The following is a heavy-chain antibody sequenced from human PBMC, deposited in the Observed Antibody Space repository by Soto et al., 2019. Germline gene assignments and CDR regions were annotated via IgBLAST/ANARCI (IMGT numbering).Heavy chain of an antibody. V-gene: IGHV3-30*03. CDR3: ARDQQMAYYYGSGPIDYYGKDV. CDR2: ISFGGDNK. CDR1: GFSLSNNG. D-gene: IGHD3-10*01. J-gene: IGHJ6*02. Sequence: QVQLVESGGGVVQPGRSLRLSCAASGFSLSNNGMHWVRQAPGKGLEWVAVISFGGDNKYYADSVKGRFTISRDNLKNAFYLQMNNLRVGATAVYYCARDQQMAYYYGSGPIDYYGKDVWGQGTTVTVSS.